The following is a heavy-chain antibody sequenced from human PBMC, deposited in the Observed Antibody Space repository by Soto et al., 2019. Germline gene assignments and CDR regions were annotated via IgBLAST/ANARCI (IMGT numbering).Heavy chain of an antibody. J-gene: IGHJ4*02. CDR2: ISASGGST. D-gene: IGHD2-2*02. V-gene: IGHV3-23*01. CDR3: AKVDKLGYCSTTSCYNFDY. Sequence: GGSLRLSCAASGFTFSSYVMSWVRQAPGTGLEWVSGISASGGSTSHADSVKGRFTISRDNSKNTLYLQMNSLRAEDTALYYCAKVDKLGYCSTTSCYNFDYWGQGTLVTVSS. CDR1: GFTFSSYV.